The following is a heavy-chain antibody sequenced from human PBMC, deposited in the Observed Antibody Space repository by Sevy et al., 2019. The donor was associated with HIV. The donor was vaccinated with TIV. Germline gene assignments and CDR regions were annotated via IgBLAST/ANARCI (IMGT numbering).Heavy chain of an antibody. D-gene: IGHD2-8*01. CDR2: ISYDGSNK. V-gene: IGHV3-30-3*01. CDR3: ARVMGWTTQGAFDI. J-gene: IGHJ3*02. CDR1: GFTFSSYA. Sequence: GGSLRLSCAASGFTFSSYAMHWVRQAPGKGLEWVAVISYDGSNKYYADSVKGRFTISRDNSKNTLYLQMNSLRAEDTAVYYCARVMGWTTQGAFDIWGQRTMVTVSS.